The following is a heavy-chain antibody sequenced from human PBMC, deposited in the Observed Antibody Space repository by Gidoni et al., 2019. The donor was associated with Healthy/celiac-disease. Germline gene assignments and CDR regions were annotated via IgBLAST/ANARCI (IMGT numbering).Heavy chain of an antibody. CDR2: INPNSGGT. D-gene: IGHD2-2*02. V-gene: IGHV1-2*04. CDR3: ARGAVGYCSSTSCYRSWFDP. Sequence: QVQLVQSGAEVKKPGASVKVSCQASGFTFPGYHMHWVRQAPGQGLEWMGWINPNSGGTNYAQKCQGWVTMTRDTSISTAYMELSRLRSDDTAVDYCARGAVGYCSSTSCYRSWFDPWGQGTLVTVSS. CDR1: GFTFPGYH. J-gene: IGHJ5*02.